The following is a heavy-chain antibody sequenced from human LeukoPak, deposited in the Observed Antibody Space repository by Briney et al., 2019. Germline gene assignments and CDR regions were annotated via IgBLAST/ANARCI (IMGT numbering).Heavy chain of an antibody. V-gene: IGHV5-51*01. J-gene: IGHJ5*02. D-gene: IGHD2-15*01. CDR2: IYPADSDI. CDR1: GYSINNYW. Sequence: GESLQISCKGSGYSINNYWIGWVRQMPGKGLEWMGIIYPADSDIRYSPSFQGQVTISADKSISTAYLQWSSLKASDTAMYYCARQEYCSGGSCYTWFNPWGQGTLVTVSS. CDR3: ARQEYCSGGSCYTWFNP.